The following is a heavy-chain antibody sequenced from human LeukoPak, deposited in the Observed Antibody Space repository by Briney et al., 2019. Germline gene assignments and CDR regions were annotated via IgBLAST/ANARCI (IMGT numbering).Heavy chain of an antibody. Sequence: VASVKVSCKASGYTFTNNYMHWVRQARGQGLEWMGIINPRGGITSYVQKFQGRATLTRDMYTNTLYMELSSLRSEDTAVYYCARGDGEAASLWENWFDPWGQGTLVTVSS. J-gene: IGHJ5*02. CDR3: ARGDGEAASLWENWFDP. CDR2: INPRGGIT. CDR1: GYTFTNNY. V-gene: IGHV1-46*01. D-gene: IGHD6-13*01.